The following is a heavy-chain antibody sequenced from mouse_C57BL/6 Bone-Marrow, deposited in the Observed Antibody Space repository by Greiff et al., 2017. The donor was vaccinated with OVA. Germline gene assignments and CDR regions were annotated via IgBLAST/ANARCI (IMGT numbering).Heavy chain of an antibody. CDR1: GYTFTSYW. CDR2: IDPSASYT. V-gene: IGHV1-69*01. D-gene: IGHD1-1*01. J-gene: IGHJ2*01. Sequence: VQLQQPGAELVMPGASVKLSCKASGYTFTSYWMHWVKQRPGQGLEWIGEIDPSASYTNYNQKFKGKTTLTVDKSSSTAYMQLSSLTSEDSAFYYCAGQLRYFDYWGQGTTLTVSS. CDR3: AGQLRYFDY.